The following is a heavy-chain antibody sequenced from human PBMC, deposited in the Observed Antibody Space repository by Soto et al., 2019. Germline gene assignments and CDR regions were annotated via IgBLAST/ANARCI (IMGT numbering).Heavy chain of an antibody. CDR3: ARGGPEGLRSGYFDY. Sequence: SETLSLTCTVSGGSISSGGYYWSWIRQHPGKGLEWIGYIYYSGSTYYNPSLTSRVTISVDTSKNQFSLKLSSVTAADTAVYYCARGGPEGLRSGYFDYWGQGTLVTVSS. CDR2: IYYSGST. CDR1: GGSISSGGYY. J-gene: IGHJ4*02. V-gene: IGHV4-31*03.